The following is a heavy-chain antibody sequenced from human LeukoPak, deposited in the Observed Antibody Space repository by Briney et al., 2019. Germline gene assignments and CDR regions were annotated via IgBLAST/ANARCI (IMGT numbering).Heavy chain of an antibody. CDR2: IRFDGSNE. CDR3: AKDPQLVTSYYYYMDV. D-gene: IGHD1-1*01. V-gene: IGHV3-30*02. Sequence: GGSLRLSCAASGFTFTNYGMHWVRQAPGKGLEWLAFIRFDGSNEYCADSVKGRFTISRDNSKNTLYLQMNSLRAEDTAVYYCAKDPQLVTSYYYYMDVWGKGTPVTVSS. J-gene: IGHJ6*03. CDR1: GFTFTNYG.